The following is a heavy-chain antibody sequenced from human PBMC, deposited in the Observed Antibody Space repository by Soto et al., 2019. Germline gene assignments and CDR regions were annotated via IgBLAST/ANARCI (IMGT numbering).Heavy chain of an antibody. Sequence: EASVKVSCKASGYTFTSYGISWVRQAPGQGLEWMGWISAYNGNTNYAQKLQGRVTMTTDTSTSTAYMELRSLRSDDTAVYYCARLFYSSGWFSSDVWGQGTRVTVAS. CDR2: ISAYNGNT. J-gene: IGHJ4*02. CDR1: GYTFTSYG. V-gene: IGHV1-18*01. CDR3: ARLFYSSGWFSSDV. D-gene: IGHD6-19*01.